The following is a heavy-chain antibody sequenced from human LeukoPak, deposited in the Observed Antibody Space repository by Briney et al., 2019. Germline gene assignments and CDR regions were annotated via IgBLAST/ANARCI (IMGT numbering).Heavy chain of an antibody. Sequence: PGGSLRLSCAASGFTFYNAWMSWVRQAPGKGPEWVGRFKSKIDGGTTDYAAPVKGRFTISRDDATKTLYLQMNSLKSEDTAVYYCHANCDFWSGAVGVSVYYYMDVWGKGTTVTVSS. D-gene: IGHD3-3*01. J-gene: IGHJ6*03. CDR1: GFTFYNAW. CDR3: HANCDFWSGAVGVSVYYYMDV. CDR2: FKSKIDGGTT. V-gene: IGHV3-15*05.